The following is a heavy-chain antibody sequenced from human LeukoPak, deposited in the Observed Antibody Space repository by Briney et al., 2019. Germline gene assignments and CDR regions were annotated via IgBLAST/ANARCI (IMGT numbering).Heavy chain of an antibody. D-gene: IGHD5-12*01. J-gene: IGHJ4*02. Sequence: LSLTCTVSGGSISSSSYYWGWIRQPPGKGLEWVSYISSSGSTMYYTDSVKGRFTISRDNAKDSLYLQMNSLRAEDTAVYYCARDPGSGYEEHFDYWGQGTLVTVSS. CDR2: ISSSGSTM. CDR1: GGSISSSSYY. CDR3: ARDPGSGYEEHFDY. V-gene: IGHV3-11*01.